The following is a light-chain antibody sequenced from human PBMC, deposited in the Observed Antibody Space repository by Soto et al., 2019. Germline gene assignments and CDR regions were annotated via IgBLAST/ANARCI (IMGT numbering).Light chain of an antibody. V-gene: IGKV1-33*01. J-gene: IGKJ3*01. CDR2: DAS. CDR3: QHCDNLPLS. Sequence: DIQMTQSPPSLSASVGDRVTITCQASQDISNYLNWYQQKLGKAPKLLIYDASNLETGVPSRFSGSGSGTHVTFTITSLQPEDSATYYCQHCDNLPLSFGPGTKVHIK. CDR1: QDISNY.